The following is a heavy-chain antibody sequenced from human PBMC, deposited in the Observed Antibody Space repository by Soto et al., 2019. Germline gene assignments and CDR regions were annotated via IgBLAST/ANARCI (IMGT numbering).Heavy chain of an antibody. CDR1: GGTFSSYT. CDR3: ARGVRVDYIWGSYRDYIDY. D-gene: IGHD3-16*02. CDR2: IIPILGVA. Sequence: SVKVSCKASGGTFSSYTISWVRQAPGQGLEWMGRIIPILGVANYAQKFQGRVTITADKSTSTAYMELSSLRSEDTAVYYCARGVRVDYIWGSYRDYIDYWGQGTLVTVSS. J-gene: IGHJ4*02. V-gene: IGHV1-69*02.